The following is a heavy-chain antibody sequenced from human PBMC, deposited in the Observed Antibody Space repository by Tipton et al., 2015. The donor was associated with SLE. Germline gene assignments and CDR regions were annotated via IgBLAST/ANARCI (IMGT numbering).Heavy chain of an antibody. CDR2: INHRGST. V-gene: IGHV4-39*01. D-gene: IGHD5-12*01. CDR1: GGSISSSSSYY. Sequence: TLSLTCAVYGGSISSSSSYYWAWIRQPPGKGVEWIGEINHRGSTNYNPSLKSRVTISVDTSKNQFSLKLSSVTAADTAVYYCARLGVATWVDGRFDYWGQGTLVTVSS. CDR3: ARLGVATWVDGRFDY. J-gene: IGHJ4*02.